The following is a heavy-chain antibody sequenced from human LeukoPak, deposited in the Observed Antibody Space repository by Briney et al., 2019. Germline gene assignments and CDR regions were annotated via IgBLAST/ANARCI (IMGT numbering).Heavy chain of an antibody. Sequence: ASVKVSCKASGYTFTGYYMHWVRQAPGQGLEWMGWINPNSGGTNYAQEFQGWVTMTRDTSISTAYMELSRLRSDDTAVYYCARARAAAGNRWYYGMDVWGKGTTVTVSS. V-gene: IGHV1-2*04. CDR1: GYTFTGYY. J-gene: IGHJ6*04. CDR2: INPNSGGT. D-gene: IGHD6-13*01. CDR3: ARARAAAGNRWYYGMDV.